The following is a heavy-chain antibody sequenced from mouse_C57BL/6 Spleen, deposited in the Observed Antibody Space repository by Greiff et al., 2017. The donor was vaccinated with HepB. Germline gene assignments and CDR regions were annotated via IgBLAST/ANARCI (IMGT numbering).Heavy chain of an antibody. CDR1: GYTFTSYW. J-gene: IGHJ3*01. D-gene: IGHD2-4*01. Sequence: QVHVKQSGAELAKPGASVKLSCKASGYTFTSYWMHWVKQRPGQGLEWIGYINPSSGYTKYNQKFKDKATLTADKSSSTAYMQLSSLTYEDSAVYYCARDDYDVGAWFAYWGQGTLVTVSA. V-gene: IGHV1-7*01. CDR3: ARDDYDVGAWFAY. CDR2: INPSSGYT.